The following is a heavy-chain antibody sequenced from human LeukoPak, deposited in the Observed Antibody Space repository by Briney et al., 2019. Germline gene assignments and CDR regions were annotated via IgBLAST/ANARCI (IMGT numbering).Heavy chain of an antibody. J-gene: IGHJ4*02. CDR3: AKAPPNFTFGGVIAYYFDY. CDR1: GFTFSSYS. CDR2: ISSSSSYI. Sequence: GGSLRLSCAASGFTFSSYSMNWVRQAPGKGLEWVSSISSSSSYIYYADSVKGRFTISRDNAKNSLYLQMNSLRAEDTALYYCAKAPPNFTFGGVIAYYFDYWGQGTLVTVSS. D-gene: IGHD3-16*02. V-gene: IGHV3-21*04.